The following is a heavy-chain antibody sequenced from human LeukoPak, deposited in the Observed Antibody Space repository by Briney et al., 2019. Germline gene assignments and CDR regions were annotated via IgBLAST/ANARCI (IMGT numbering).Heavy chain of an antibody. D-gene: IGHD3-3*01. J-gene: IGHJ5*02. V-gene: IGHV3-48*03. Sequence: PGGSLRLSCEASGFTFSSYEMNWVRQAPGKGLEWVSYISSSGSTIYYADSVKGRFTISRDNAKNSLYLQMNSLRAEDTAVYYCARDRYDFWSGYSLIWFDPWGQGTLVTVSS. CDR1: GFTFSSYE. CDR2: ISSSGSTI. CDR3: ARDRYDFWSGYSLIWFDP.